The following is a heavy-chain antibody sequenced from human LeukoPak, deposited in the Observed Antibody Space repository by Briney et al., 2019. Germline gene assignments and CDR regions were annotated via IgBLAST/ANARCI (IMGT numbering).Heavy chain of an antibody. D-gene: IGHD3-22*01. Sequence: GASVKVSCKASGYTFTSYGISWVRQAPGQGLEWMGWISAYNGNTNYAQKLQGRVTMTTDTSTSTAYMELRSLRSDDTAVYYCARDAYYYDSSGYYYGHGHERNDYWGQGTLVTVSS. V-gene: IGHV1-18*01. CDR1: GYTFTSYG. CDR2: ISAYNGNT. CDR3: ARDAYYYDSSGYYYGHGHERNDY. J-gene: IGHJ4*02.